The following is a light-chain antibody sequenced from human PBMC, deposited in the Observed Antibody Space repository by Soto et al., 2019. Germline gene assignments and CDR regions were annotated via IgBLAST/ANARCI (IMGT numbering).Light chain of an antibody. CDR3: QQLNSYPPKYT. J-gene: IGKJ2*01. Sequence: IQLTQSPSSLSASVGDRVTITCRASQGISSYLAWYQQKPGKAPKLLIYAASTLQSGVPSRFSGSGSGTDFTVTISSLQPEDFATYYCQQLNSYPPKYTFGQGTKLEIK. CDR1: QGISSY. CDR2: AAS. V-gene: IGKV1-9*01.